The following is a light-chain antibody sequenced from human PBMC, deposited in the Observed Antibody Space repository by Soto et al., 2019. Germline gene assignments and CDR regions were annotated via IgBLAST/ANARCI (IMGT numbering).Light chain of an antibody. CDR3: QQYNHWPTST. CDR2: GAS. J-gene: IGKJ5*01. Sequence: ERVMTQSPTTLTVSQRERATMXXRASQSVSSNLAWYQQKPGQAPRLLXYGASTRATGIPARFSGSSSGTELTLTISSLQSEDFAVYYCQQYNHWPTSTFGPGTRLEIK. V-gene: IGKV3-15*01. CDR1: QSVSSN.